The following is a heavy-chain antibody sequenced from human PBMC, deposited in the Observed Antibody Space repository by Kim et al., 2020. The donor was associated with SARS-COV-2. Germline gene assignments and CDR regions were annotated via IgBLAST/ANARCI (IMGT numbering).Heavy chain of an antibody. CDR1: GGSISSGGYY. CDR2: IYYSGST. Sequence: SETLSLTCTVSGGSISSGGYYWSWIRQHPGKGLEWIGYIYYSGSTYYNPSLKSRVTISVDTSKNQFSLKLSSVTAADTAVYYCARDNGYGGTGKEYFQHWGQGTLVTVSS. V-gene: IGHV4-31*03. CDR3: ARDNGYGGTGKEYFQH. J-gene: IGHJ1*01. D-gene: IGHD4-17*01.